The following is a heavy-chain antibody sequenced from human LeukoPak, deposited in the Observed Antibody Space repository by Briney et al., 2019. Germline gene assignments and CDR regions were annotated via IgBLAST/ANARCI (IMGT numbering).Heavy chain of an antibody. D-gene: IGHD4-11*01. CDR2: ISGSGGST. V-gene: IGHV3-23*01. CDR1: GFTFSSYA. Sequence: GGSLRLSCAASGFTFSSYAMSWVRQAPGKGLEWVSAISGSGGSTYYADSVKGRFTISRDNSKNTLYLQMNSLRAEDTAVYYCANDRFVGYSNYYRWFDPWGQGTLVTVSS. J-gene: IGHJ5*02. CDR3: ANDRFVGYSNYYRWFDP.